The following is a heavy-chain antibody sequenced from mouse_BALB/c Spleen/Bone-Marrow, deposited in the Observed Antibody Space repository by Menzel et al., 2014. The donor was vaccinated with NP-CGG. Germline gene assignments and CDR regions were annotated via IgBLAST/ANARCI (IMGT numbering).Heavy chain of an antibody. V-gene: IGHV1-4*01. Sequence: VQLQQSGAELARPGASVKMSCKASGYTFTNYTMHRVKQRPGQGLEWIGYINPSSGYTNYNQKIKDTATLTADKSSSTAYMQLSSLTSADSAVYYCARGKTGFYGMDYWGQGASVTVSS. CDR3: ARGKTGFYGMDY. CDR2: INPSSGYT. J-gene: IGHJ4*01. D-gene: IGHD4-1*01. CDR1: GYTFTNYT.